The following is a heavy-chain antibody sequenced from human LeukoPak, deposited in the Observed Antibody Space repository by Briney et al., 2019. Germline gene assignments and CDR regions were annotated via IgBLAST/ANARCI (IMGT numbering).Heavy chain of an antibody. Sequence: SQTLSLTCATSGDSVSSNSAAWNWIRQSPSRGLEWLGRTYYRSKWYNDYAVSVKSRITINPDTSKNQFSLQLNSVTPEDTAVYYCARAVDIVVVPAAVFDYWGQGTLVTVSS. CDR2: TYYRSKWYN. D-gene: IGHD2-2*01. J-gene: IGHJ4*02. V-gene: IGHV6-1*01. CDR1: GDSVSSNSAA. CDR3: ARAVDIVVVPAAVFDY.